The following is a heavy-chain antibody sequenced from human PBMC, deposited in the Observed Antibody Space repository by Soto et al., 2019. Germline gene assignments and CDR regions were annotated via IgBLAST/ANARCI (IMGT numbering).Heavy chain of an antibody. CDR1: GFTFSSYA. V-gene: IGHV3-30-3*01. Sequence: GGSLRLSCAASGFTFSSYAMHWVRQAPGKGLEWVAVISYDGSNKYYADSVKGRFTISRDNSKNTLYLQMNSLRAEDTAVYYCARDRINAQYYYDSSGRYFQHWGQGTLVTVSS. CDR2: ISYDGSNK. CDR3: ARDRINAQYYYDSSGRYFQH. J-gene: IGHJ1*01. D-gene: IGHD3-22*01.